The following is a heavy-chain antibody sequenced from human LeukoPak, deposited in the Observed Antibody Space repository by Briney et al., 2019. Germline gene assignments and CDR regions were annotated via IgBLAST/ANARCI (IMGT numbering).Heavy chain of an antibody. D-gene: IGHD2-2*01. V-gene: IGHV4-30-4*01. CDR1: GGSVSSDDFC. CDR2: ICYSGST. CDR3: ARGPYCSSTSCYPRYYFDY. J-gene: IGHJ4*02. Sequence: SETLSLTYTVSGGSVSSDDFCWTWIRQPPGKGLEWIGYICYSGSTFYNPSLKSRVTISVDTSKNHFSLKLSSLTAADTAVYYCARGPYCSSTSCYPRYYFDYWGQGTLVTVSS.